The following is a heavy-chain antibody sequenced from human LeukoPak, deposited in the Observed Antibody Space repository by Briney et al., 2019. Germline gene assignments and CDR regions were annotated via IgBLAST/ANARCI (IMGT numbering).Heavy chain of an antibody. D-gene: IGHD3-10*01. CDR1: GGSISSYY. CDR2: IYYSGST. Sequence: SETLSLTCTVSGGSISSYYWSWIRQHPGKGLEWIGYIYYSGSTYYNPSLKSRVTISVDTSKNQFSLKLSSVTAADTAVYYCARAVMVRGVFGGWFDPWGQGTLVTVSS. J-gene: IGHJ5*02. CDR3: ARAVMVRGVFGGWFDP. V-gene: IGHV4-59*06.